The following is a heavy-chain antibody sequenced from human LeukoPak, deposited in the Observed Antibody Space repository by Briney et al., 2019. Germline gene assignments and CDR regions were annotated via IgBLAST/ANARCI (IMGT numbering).Heavy chain of an antibody. CDR3: TTVASFEYYYDSSGYQGSFYFDY. V-gene: IGHV3-15*01. CDR2: IKSKTDGGTT. D-gene: IGHD3-22*01. CDR1: GFTFSNAW. Sequence: GGSLRLSCAASGFTFSNAWMSWVRQAPGKGLEWVGRIKSKTDGGTTDYAAPVKGRFTISRDDSKNTLYLQMNSLKTEDTAVYYCTTVASFEYYYDSSGYQGSFYFDYWGQGTLVTVSS. J-gene: IGHJ4*02.